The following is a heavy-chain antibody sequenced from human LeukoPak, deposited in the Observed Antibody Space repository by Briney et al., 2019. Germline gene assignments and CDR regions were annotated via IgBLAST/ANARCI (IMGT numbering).Heavy chain of an antibody. CDR3: ARRILGPIDD. J-gene: IGHJ4*02. D-gene: IGHD2/OR15-2a*01. V-gene: IGHV3-53*01. CDR1: GFTVTSSY. CDR2: IYPTGAT. Sequence: GGSLRLSCAASGFTVTSSYMTWVRRTPGKGLEWVSVIYPTGATYYAASVKGRFTISRDNSKNTVSLQMNSLRADDTALYYCARRILGPIDDWGQGTLVTVSS.